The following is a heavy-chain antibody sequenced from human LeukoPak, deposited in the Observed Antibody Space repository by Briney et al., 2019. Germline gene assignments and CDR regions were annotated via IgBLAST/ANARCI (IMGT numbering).Heavy chain of an antibody. CDR2: INHSGST. V-gene: IGHV4-34*01. CDR1: GGSFSGYY. J-gene: IGHJ6*03. Sequence: PSETLSLTCAVYGGSFSGYYWSWLRQPPGKGLEWIGEINHSGSTNYIPSLKSRVTISADTSKNQFSLKLSSVTAAATAVYYCARGVGVYSNYPTYYYYYYMDVWGKGTTVTVSS. D-gene: IGHD4-11*01. CDR3: ARGVGVYSNYPTYYYYYYMDV.